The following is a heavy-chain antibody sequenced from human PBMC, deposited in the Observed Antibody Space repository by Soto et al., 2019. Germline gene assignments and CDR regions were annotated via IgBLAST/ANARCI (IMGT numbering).Heavy chain of an antibody. Sequence: SETLSLTCTVSGGSISSGGYYWSWIRQHPGKGLEWIGYIYYSGSTYYNPSLKSRVTISVDTSKNQFSLKLSSVTAADTAVYYCARYSIAAAGLPDYWGQGTLVTVSS. CDR1: GGSISSGGYY. V-gene: IGHV4-31*03. D-gene: IGHD6-13*01. J-gene: IGHJ4*02. CDR2: IYYSGST. CDR3: ARYSIAAAGLPDY.